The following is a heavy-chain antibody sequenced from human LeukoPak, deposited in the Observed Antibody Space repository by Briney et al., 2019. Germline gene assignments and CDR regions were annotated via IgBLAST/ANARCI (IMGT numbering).Heavy chain of an antibody. J-gene: IGHJ4*02. CDR2: IYYSGST. D-gene: IGHD5-24*01. Sequence: SETLSLTCTVSGGSISSYYWSWIRQPPGKGLEWIGYIYYSGSTNYNPSPKSRVTISVDTSKNQFSLKLSSVTAADTAVYYCARLVEMATIFDWGQGTLVTVSS. CDR1: GGSISSYY. V-gene: IGHV4-59*08. CDR3: ARLVEMATIFD.